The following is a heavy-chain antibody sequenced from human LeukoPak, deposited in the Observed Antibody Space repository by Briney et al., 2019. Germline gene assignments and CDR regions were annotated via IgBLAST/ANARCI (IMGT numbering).Heavy chain of an antibody. CDR1: GYTFTSYY. CDR2: INPSGGST. J-gene: IGHJ6*03. V-gene: IGHV1-46*01. Sequence: ASVKVSCKASGYTFTSYYMHWVRQAPGQGLEWMGIINPSGGSTSYAQKFQGRVTVTRDTSTSTVYMELSSLRSEDTAVYYCARDVGATDPDYYYYYMDVWGKGTTVTISS. D-gene: IGHD1-26*01. CDR3: ARDVGATDPDYYYYYMDV.